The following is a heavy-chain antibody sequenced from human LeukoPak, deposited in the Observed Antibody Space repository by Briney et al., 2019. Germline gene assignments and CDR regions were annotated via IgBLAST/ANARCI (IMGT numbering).Heavy chain of an antibody. CDR3: ARGPGPLPRAFDI. V-gene: IGHV3-30-3*01. J-gene: IGHJ3*02. Sequence: PGGSLRLSCAASGFTLSSYAMHWVRQAPGKGLEWVAVISYDGSNKYYADSVKGRFTISRDNSKNTLYLQMNSLRAEDTAVYYCARGPGPLPRAFDIWGQGTMVTVSS. CDR2: ISYDGSNK. CDR1: GFTLSSYA.